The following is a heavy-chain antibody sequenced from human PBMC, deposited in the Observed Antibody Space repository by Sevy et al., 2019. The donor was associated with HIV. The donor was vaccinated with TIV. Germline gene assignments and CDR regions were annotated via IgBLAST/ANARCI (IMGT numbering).Heavy chain of an antibody. J-gene: IGHJ4*02. Sequence: GGSLRLSCAASGFSVTSNYMSWVRQAPGKGLEWVSVIYSGGGTYYTDSVKGRFTISRDASKNTLHLQMGSLRAEDTXXXXXXXXXXYYFDYWGQGTLVTVSS. CDR3: XXXXXYYFDY. CDR2: IYSGGGT. CDR1: GFSVTSNY. V-gene: IGHV3-53*01.